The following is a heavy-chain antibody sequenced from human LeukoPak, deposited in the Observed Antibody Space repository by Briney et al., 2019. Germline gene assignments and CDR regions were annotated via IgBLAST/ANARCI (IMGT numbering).Heavy chain of an antibody. J-gene: IGHJ4*02. CDR1: GFTFSSYE. CDR2: ISSSGSYT. D-gene: IGHD3-22*01. V-gene: IGHV3-48*03. Sequence: QPGGSLRLSCAVSGFTFSSYEMNWVRQAPGKGLEWVSNISSSGSYTNYADSVKGRFTISRDNAKNSLYLQMNSLRAEDTAVYYCARDLTDYYDSSGYYYVSDYFDNWGQGTLVTVSS. CDR3: ARDLTDYYDSSGYYYVSDYFDN.